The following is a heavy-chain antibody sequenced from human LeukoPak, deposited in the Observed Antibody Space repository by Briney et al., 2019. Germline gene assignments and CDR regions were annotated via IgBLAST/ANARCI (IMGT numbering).Heavy chain of an antibody. CDR3: AGAVWGGSYYAYYYYYGMDV. Sequence: GGSLRLSCAASGFTFSSYAMHWVRQAPGKGLEWVAVISYDGSNKYYADSVKGRFTISRDNSKNTLYLQMNSLRAEDTAVYYCAGAVWGGSYYAYYYYYGMDVWGQGTTVSVSS. D-gene: IGHD1-26*01. CDR2: ISYDGSNK. V-gene: IGHV3-30-3*01. J-gene: IGHJ6*02. CDR1: GFTFSSYA.